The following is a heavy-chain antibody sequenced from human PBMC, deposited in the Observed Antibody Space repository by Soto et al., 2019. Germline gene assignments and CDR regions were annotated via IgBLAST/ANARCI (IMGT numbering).Heavy chain of an antibody. CDR2: IYYSGST. D-gene: IGHD3-10*02. CDR1: GGSISSSSYY. CDR3: ARGKEMLGRFRRDLYPHEYIATAPYWFDP. V-gene: IGHV4-39*01. Sequence: SETLSLTCTVSGGSISSSSYYWGWIRQPPGKGLEWIGSIYYSGSTYYNPSLKSRVTISVDTSKNQFSLKLSSVTAADTAVYYCARGKEMLGRFRRDLYPHEYIATAPYWFDPWGQGTLVTVSS. J-gene: IGHJ5*02.